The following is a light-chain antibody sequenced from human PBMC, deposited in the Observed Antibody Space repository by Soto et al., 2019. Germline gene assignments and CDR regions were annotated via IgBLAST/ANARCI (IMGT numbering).Light chain of an antibody. V-gene: IGKV1-27*01. CDR1: QDIYTY. CDR3: QHYNKAPWT. Sequence: IQMTQSPSSLSASVGDRVTITCRASQDIYTYLAWYQHRPGKAPELLIYGASTLQAGVPSRFSGGGSETHFVLTSSSLQPEDVATYYCQHYNKAPWTFGQETKV. J-gene: IGKJ1*01. CDR2: GAS.